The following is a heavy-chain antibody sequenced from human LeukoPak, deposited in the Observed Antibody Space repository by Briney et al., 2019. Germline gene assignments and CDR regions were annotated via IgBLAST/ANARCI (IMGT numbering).Heavy chain of an antibody. CDR2: IIPILGIA. V-gene: IGHV1-69*02. CDR3: ARNYDSSGKGLDY. J-gene: IGHJ4*02. D-gene: IGHD3-22*01. CDR1: GGTFSSYT. Sequence: SVKVSCKASGGTFSSYTISWVRQAPGQGLEWMGRIIPILGIANYAQKFQGRVTITADKSTSTAYMELSSLRSEDTAVYYCARNYDSSGKGLDYWGQRILVTVSS.